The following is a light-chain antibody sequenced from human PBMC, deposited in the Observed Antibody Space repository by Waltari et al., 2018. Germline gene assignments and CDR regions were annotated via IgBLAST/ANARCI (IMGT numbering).Light chain of an antibody. CDR3: QQAYSFPLT. V-gene: IGKV1-12*01. J-gene: IGKJ4*01. CDR1: QGISLC. Sequence: DIQMTQPPSSLSASVGDRVTIPCRASQGISLCLAWYQQKPGKAPELLIYAASSFQSGVPSRFSGSGSGTDFTLTISSLQPEDFATYYCQQAYSFPLTFGGGTKVEIK. CDR2: AAS.